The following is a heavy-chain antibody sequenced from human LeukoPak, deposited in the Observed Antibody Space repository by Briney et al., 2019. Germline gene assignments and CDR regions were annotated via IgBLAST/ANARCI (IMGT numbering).Heavy chain of an antibody. V-gene: IGHV3-23*01. CDR3: AKRRYDTSSLDWFDP. Sequence: GGSLRLSCAASGVTFSSYGMSWVRQAPGKGLEWVSTISGTGANTYYADSVKGRFTISRDNSKRTLYLQMNSLRVEDAAVYYCAKRRYDTSSLDWFDPWGQGTLVTVSS. CDR1: GVTFSSYG. D-gene: IGHD6-13*01. CDR2: ISGTGANT. J-gene: IGHJ5*02.